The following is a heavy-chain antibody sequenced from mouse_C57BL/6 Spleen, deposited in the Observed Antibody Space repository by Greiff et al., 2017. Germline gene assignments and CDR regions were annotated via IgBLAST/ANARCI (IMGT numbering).Heavy chain of an antibody. CDR3: ARRDDGGYWDFDV. J-gene: IGHJ1*03. Sequence: VQLQQSVAELVRPGASVKLSCTASGFNIKNTYMHWVQQRPEQGLAWIGRIDPANGNTKYAPKFQGKATITADTSSNTAYLQLSSLTSEDTAIDYGARRDDGGYWDFDVWGTGTTVTVSS. V-gene: IGHV14-3*01. CDR2: IDPANGNT. CDR1: GFNIKNTY.